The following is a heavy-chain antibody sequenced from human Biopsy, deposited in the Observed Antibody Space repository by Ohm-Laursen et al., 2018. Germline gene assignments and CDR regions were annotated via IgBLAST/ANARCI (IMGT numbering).Heavy chain of an antibody. Sequence: SETLSLTWTVSGGSISSSTTYYWAWLRQPPGEGLEWIGSIYNTETTFYNPSLKSRVTISFDTSTNQFSLKVSSVTAADTALYFCARHPTGLWFDPWGHGTLVTVSS. J-gene: IGHJ5*02. CDR1: GGSISSSTTYY. CDR3: ARHPTGLWFDP. CDR2: IYNTETT. V-gene: IGHV4-39*01.